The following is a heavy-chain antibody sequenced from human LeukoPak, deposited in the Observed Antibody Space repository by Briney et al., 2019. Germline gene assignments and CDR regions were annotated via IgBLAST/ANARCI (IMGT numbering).Heavy chain of an antibody. CDR2: IYHNGNT. D-gene: IGHD5-12*01. J-gene: IGHJ6*03. V-gene: IGHV4-38-2*02. Sequence: SETLPLTCTVSAYSISSGYHWGWVRQPPGKGLEWIGYIYHNGNTYYSPSLKSRVTISVDTSKNQFSLKLSSVTAADTAVYYRARHYKVATYYYYYYMDVWGKGTTVTVSS. CDR3: ARHYKVATYYYYYYMDV. CDR1: AYSISSGYH.